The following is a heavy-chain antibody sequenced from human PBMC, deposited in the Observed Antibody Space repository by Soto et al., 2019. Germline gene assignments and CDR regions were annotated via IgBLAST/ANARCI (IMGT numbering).Heavy chain of an antibody. Sequence: HPGGSLRLSCAASGFTFRNYPMNWVRQAPGQGLEWVSVIIAGGGSTNYADSVKGRFTISRDNSKNTLYLQMNSLRAEDTAVYYCVKEGLGFLDYWGQGALVTVSS. CDR3: VKEGLGFLDY. J-gene: IGHJ4*02. D-gene: IGHD2-21*01. CDR2: IIAGGGST. CDR1: GFTFRNYP. V-gene: IGHV3-23*01.